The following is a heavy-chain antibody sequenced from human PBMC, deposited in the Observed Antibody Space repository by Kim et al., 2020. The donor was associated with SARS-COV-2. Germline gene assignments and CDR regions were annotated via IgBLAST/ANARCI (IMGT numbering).Heavy chain of an antibody. V-gene: IGHV1-3*01. D-gene: IGHD6-6*01. J-gene: IGHJ3*02. CDR2: INAGNGNT. CDR3: ARGQGIAARPHAFDI. Sequence: ASVKVSCKASGYTFTSYAMHWVRQAPGQRLEWMGWINAGNGNTKYSQKFQGRVTITRDTSASTAYMELSSLRSEDTAVYYCARGQGIAARPHAFDIWGQGTRVTVSS. CDR1: GYTFTSYA.